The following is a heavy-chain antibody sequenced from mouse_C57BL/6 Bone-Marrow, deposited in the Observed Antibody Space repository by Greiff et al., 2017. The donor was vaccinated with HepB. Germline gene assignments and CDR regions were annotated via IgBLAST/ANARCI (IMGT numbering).Heavy chain of an antibody. CDR1: GFTFSSYA. Sequence: EVKVEESGGGLVKPGGSLKLSCAASGFTFSSYAMSWVRQTPEKRLEWVATISDGGSYTYYPDNVKGRFTIARDNAKNNLYLQMSHLKSEDTAMYYCARAIPFLYAMDYWGQGTSVTVSS. V-gene: IGHV5-4*03. D-gene: IGHD5-1-1*01. CDR3: ARAIPFLYAMDY. CDR2: ISDGGSYT. J-gene: IGHJ4*01.